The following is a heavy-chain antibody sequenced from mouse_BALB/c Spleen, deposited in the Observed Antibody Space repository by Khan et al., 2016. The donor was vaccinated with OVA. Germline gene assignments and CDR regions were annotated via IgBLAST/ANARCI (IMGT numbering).Heavy chain of an antibody. V-gene: IGHV9-3-1*01. CDR1: GYTFTNYV. D-gene: IGHD2-1*01. Sequence: QIQLVQSGPELKKPGETVKISCKASGYTFTNYVMNWVKQAPGKGLKWMGWINTYTGEPTYSDDFKGRFAFSLETSASTAYLQINNLKTEDTATYFCARGNRDFDYWGQGTTLTVSS. CDR3: ARGNRDFDY. J-gene: IGHJ2*01. CDR2: INTYTGEP.